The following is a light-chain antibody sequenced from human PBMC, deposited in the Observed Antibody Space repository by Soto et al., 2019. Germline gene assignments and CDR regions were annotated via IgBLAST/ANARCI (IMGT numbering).Light chain of an antibody. Sequence: DIQMTQSPSTLSASVGDRVTITCRASQSISSWLAWYQQKPGKAPKLLIYDASSLESEVPSRFSGSGSGTEFTLIISNLQPDDFATYYCQQYNSYSTFGQGTKV. CDR3: QQYNSYST. J-gene: IGKJ1*01. CDR1: QSISSW. V-gene: IGKV1-5*01. CDR2: DAS.